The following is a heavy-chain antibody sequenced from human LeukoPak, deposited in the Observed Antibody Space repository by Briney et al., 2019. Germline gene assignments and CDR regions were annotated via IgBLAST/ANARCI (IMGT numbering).Heavy chain of an antibody. Sequence: SETLSLTCTVSGASISSDGYYWNWIRQPPGKGLEWIGYIYHSGSTYYNPSLKSRVTISVDTSKNQFSLKLSSVTAADTAVYYCARRGNPRRLRAFDYWGQGTLVTVSS. CDR2: IYHSGST. CDR3: ARRGNPRRLRAFDY. V-gene: IGHV4-30-2*01. CDR1: GASISSDGYY. D-gene: IGHD3-10*01. J-gene: IGHJ4*02.